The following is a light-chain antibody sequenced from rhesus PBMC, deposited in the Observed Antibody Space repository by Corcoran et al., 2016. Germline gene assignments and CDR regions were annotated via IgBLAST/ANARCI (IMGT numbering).Light chain of an antibody. CDR2: DAT. Sequence: EIVMTQSPATLSLSPGERATHSCRASQSVSSRLAWYQQQPVQAPRLLIYDATSRVTGIPDRFSGRGSGTDFTLTISSLEPEDVAVYFSQQESNWSYSFGQGTKVEIK. J-gene: IGKJ2*01. CDR3: QQESNWSYS. CDR1: QSVSSR. V-gene: IGKV3-17*02.